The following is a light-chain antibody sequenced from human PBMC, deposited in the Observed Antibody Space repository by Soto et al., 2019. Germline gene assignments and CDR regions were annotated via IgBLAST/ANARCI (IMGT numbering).Light chain of an antibody. J-gene: IGKJ4*01. CDR1: QSVSRS. Sequence: EILRTQSPATLSVSPGERVTLSCRASQSVSRSLAWYQQDPGQAPRLLIYGASTRATGIPARFSGSGSGTEFNLTISSLQSEVFAVYYCQQYDSWPQITFGGGTKVEIK. V-gene: IGKV3-15*01. CDR2: GAS. CDR3: QQYDSWPQIT.